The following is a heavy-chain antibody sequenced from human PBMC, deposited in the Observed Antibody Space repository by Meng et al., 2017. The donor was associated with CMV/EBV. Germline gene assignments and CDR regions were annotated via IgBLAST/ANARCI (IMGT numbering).Heavy chain of an antibody. CDR3: ARDQIQQWELLRYRDY. CDR1: GFTFSSYA. J-gene: IGHJ4*02. V-gene: IGHV3-30-3*01. CDR2: ISYDGSNK. D-gene: IGHD1-26*01. Sequence: QVQLVESGGGVVQPGRSLRLSCAASGFTFSSYAMRWVRQAPGKGLEWVAVISYDGSNKYYADSVKGRFTISRDNSKNTLYLQMNSLRAEDTAVYYCARDQIQQWELLRYRDYWGQGTLVTVSS.